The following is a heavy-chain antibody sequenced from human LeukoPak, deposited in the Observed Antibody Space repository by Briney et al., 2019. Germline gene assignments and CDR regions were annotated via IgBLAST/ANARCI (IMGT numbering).Heavy chain of an antibody. D-gene: IGHD6-13*01. CDR3: ARDRYSSSWYKYYYYGMDV. J-gene: IGHJ6*02. V-gene: IGHV4-4*07. CDR1: GGSISSYY. Sequence: PSETLSLTCTVSGGSISSYYWSWIRQPAGKGLEWIGRIYTSGSTNYNPSLKSRVTMSVGTSKNQFSLKLSSVTAADTAVYYCARDRYSSSWYKYYYYGMDVWGQGTTVTVSS. CDR2: IYTSGST.